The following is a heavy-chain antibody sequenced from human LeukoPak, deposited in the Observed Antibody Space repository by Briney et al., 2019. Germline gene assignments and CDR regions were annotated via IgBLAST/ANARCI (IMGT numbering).Heavy chain of an antibody. V-gene: IGHV4-59*01. CDR2: IYYSGST. D-gene: IGHD1-26*01. Sequence: SETLSLTCTVPGGSICSYYWSWLRQTPGKGLEGIGYIYYSGSTNYNPSLKRRVTISVDTSKNQFSLKLSSVTAADTAVYYCARVGATIDYWGQGTLVTVSS. J-gene: IGHJ4*02. CDR3: ARVGATIDY. CDR1: GGSICSYY.